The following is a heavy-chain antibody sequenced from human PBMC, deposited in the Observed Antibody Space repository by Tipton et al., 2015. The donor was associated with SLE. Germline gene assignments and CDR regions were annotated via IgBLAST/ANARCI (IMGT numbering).Heavy chain of an antibody. J-gene: IGHJ4*02. Sequence: QSGAEVKKPGSPVKVSCKPSGGTFSTFGISWVRQAPGQGLEWMGGIIPLFGTSNHAQQFQGRVTFSADESTGTAYMELTSLNSEDTAVYFCARDRFSNNWSFDSWGQGTLVTVSS. D-gene: IGHD6-13*01. CDR2: IIPLFGTS. CDR1: GGTFSTFG. CDR3: ARDRFSNNWSFDS. V-gene: IGHV1-69*01.